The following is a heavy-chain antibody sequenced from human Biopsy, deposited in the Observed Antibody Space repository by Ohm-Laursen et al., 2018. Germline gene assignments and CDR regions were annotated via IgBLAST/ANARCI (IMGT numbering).Heavy chain of an antibody. V-gene: IGHV4-34*08. CDR3: GNEVHGRDY. CDR1: GKTFSDYQ. Sequence: PGTLSLTCAVFGKTFSDYQWSWIRQPPGKGLEWIGQINQAGTTNYNPSLESRVSISADASKYEFSLRLTSVTAADTAVYLCGNEVHGRDYWGLGAQVTVSS. D-gene: IGHD2-15*01. J-gene: IGHJ4*02. CDR2: INQAGTT.